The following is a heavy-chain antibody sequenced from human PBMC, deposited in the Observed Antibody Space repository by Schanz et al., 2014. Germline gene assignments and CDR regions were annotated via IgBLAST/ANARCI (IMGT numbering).Heavy chain of an antibody. CDR1: GYSFTDYA. J-gene: IGHJ4*02. CDR2: ISGYNGDT. V-gene: IGHV1-18*01. CDR3: ARDRVSFVRGPLGVD. Sequence: QVPLVQSGAEVMKPGSSVKVSCKASGYSFTDYAIHWVRQAPGQGLEWMGWISGYNGDTNYAPKFQDRVTMTTDTSTGITSLELRNLKSDDTAVYYCARDRVSFVRGPLGVDWGQGTQVIVSS. D-gene: IGHD3-10*01.